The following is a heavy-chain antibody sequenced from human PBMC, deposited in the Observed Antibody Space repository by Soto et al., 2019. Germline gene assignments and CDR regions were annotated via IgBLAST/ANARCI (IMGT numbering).Heavy chain of an antibody. V-gene: IGHV3-30*18. J-gene: IGHJ4*02. D-gene: IGHD1-26*01. Sequence: QVQLVESGGGVVQPGRSLRLSCAASGFTFSTYGMHWVRQAPGKGLEWVAVISYDGSNTYYADSVKGRFTISRDNSKNTLYLQMNSRRAEDTAVFYCAKDRGSYFDYWGQGTLVTVSS. CDR2: ISYDGSNT. CDR1: GFTFSTYG. CDR3: AKDRGSYFDY.